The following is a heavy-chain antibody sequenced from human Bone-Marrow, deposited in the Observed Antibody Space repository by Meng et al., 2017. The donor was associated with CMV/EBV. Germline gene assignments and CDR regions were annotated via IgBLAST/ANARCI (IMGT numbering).Heavy chain of an antibody. Sequence: EVQLVESGGGVIKPGGSIRLSCEVSGLKFKNSWKSWVRQAPGKGPEWVALIKSKVDGGTTDYAAPVRGRFNFSRDDSKSTIYLQMNNVKTEDTAVYYCTTGRGGYNAEDYWGHGTLVTVSS. V-gene: IGHV3-15*01. D-gene: IGHD1-1*01. CDR2: IKSKVDGGTT. CDR3: TTGRGGYNAEDY. J-gene: IGHJ4*01. CDR1: GLKFKNSW.